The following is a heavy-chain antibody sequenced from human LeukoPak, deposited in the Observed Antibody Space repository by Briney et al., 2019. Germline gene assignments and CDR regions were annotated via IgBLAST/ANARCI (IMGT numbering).Heavy chain of an antibody. V-gene: IGHV4-59*12. J-gene: IGHJ4*02. Sequence: SETLSLTCTVSGGSISSYYWSWIRQPPGKGLEWIGYIYYSGSTNYNPSLKSRVTISVDTSKNQFSLKLSSVTAADTAVYYCARGRGYFDWLLYKYYFDYWGQGTLVTVSS. CDR3: ARGRGYFDWLLYKYYFDY. CDR2: IYYSGST. CDR1: GGSISSYY. D-gene: IGHD3-9*01.